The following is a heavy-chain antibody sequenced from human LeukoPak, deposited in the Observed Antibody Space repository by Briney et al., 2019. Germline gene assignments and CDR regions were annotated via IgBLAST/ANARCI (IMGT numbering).Heavy chain of an antibody. CDR2: MNPNTYGNS. J-gene: IGHJ4*02. CDR3: AKSWWLDY. CDR1: GYTFTNND. D-gene: IGHD2-8*02. V-gene: IGHV1-8*01. Sequence: ASVKVSCKASGYTFTNNDINWVRQATGQGLEWMEWMNPNTYGNSGYAQKFQGRVTLTRNTSISTAYMELSGLRSEDTAVYYCAKSWWLDYWGQGTLVTVSS.